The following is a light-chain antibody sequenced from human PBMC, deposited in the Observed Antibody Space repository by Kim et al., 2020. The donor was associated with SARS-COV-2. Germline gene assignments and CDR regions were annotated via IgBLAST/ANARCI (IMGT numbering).Light chain of an antibody. CDR2: GKN. Sequence: ALGQTVRITCQGDSLRSYYASWYQQKPRQAPVLVIYGKNNRPSGIPYRFSGSSAGNTASLTITGAQAEEEADYYCNSRDSSGNHVVFGGGTQLTVL. V-gene: IGLV3-19*01. CDR1: SLRSYY. CDR3: NSRDSSGNHVV. J-gene: IGLJ2*01.